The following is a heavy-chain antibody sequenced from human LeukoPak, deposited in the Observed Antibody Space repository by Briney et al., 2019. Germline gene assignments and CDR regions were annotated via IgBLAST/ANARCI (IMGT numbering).Heavy chain of an antibody. D-gene: IGHD1-26*01. Sequence: SETLSLTCTVSGGSISSYSWSWIRQPPGKGLEWIGYIYYSGSTNYNPSLKSRVTISVDTSKNQFSLKLSSVTAADTAVYYCASQSIVGATYAFDIWGQGTMVTVSS. CDR2: IYYSGST. J-gene: IGHJ3*02. V-gene: IGHV4-59*08. CDR1: GGSISSYS. CDR3: ASQSIVGATYAFDI.